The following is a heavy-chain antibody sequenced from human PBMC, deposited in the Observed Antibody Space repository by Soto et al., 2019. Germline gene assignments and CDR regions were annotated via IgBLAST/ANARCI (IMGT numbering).Heavy chain of an antibody. CDR2: INAGNGNT. V-gene: IGHV1-3*01. CDR3: AISSGYYYLEY. CDR1: GYTFTNYA. Sequence: QVQLVQSGAEVKKPGASVKVSCKASGYTFTNYAMHWVRQAPGQRLEWMGWINAGNGNTKYSQQFQGRVTITRDTSASTAYMELSSLRSEDTAVYYCAISSGYYYLEYWGQGTLVTVSS. J-gene: IGHJ4*02. D-gene: IGHD3-22*01.